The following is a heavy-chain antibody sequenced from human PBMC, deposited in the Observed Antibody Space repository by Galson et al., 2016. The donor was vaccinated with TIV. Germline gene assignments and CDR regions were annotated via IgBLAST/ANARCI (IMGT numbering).Heavy chain of an antibody. Sequence: SLRLSCAASGFTFSRNSMHWVRQAPGKGLEWVSFITQTSSPIYYTDSVKGRFTISRDNAKDSLYLQMDSLRDEDTAVYYCVREMVGSTTTFDSWGQGALVTVSS. CDR2: ITQTSSPI. J-gene: IGHJ4*02. V-gene: IGHV3-48*02. CDR3: VREMVGSTTTFDS. D-gene: IGHD1-26*01. CDR1: GFTFSRNS.